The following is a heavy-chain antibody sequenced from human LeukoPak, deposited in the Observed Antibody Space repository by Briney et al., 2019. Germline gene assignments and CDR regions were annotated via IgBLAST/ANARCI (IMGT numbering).Heavy chain of an antibody. Sequence: KPGESLQISCQGSGYTFTNYWIAWVRQMPGKGLEWMGIIYPGDSDTRYSPSFQGRVTISADKSTSTAYLQRNSLTASDTAIYYCAIRATAEYFDYWGQGTLVTVSS. CDR3: AIRATAEYFDY. V-gene: IGHV5-51*01. J-gene: IGHJ4*02. CDR1: GYTFTNYW. CDR2: IYPGDSDT.